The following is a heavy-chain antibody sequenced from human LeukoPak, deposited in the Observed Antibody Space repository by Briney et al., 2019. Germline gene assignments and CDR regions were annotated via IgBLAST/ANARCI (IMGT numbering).Heavy chain of an antibody. CDR3: VREKSGGTYDY. CDR1: GYTFTAYY. CDR2: IRPGDTRT. Sequence: ASVKVSCKASGYTFTAYYIQWVRQAPGQGLEWMGTIRPGDTRTTYAQKFQGRVTMTWNMSTTTGYMELSSLRSEDTAVYYCVREKSGGTYDYWGQGTLVTVSS. V-gene: IGHV1-46*01. J-gene: IGHJ4*02. D-gene: IGHD3-16*01.